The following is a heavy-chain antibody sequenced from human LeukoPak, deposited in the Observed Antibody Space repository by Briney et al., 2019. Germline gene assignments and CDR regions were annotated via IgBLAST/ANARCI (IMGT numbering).Heavy chain of an antibody. J-gene: IGHJ6*03. V-gene: IGHV4-34*01. CDR2: INHSGST. Sequence: SETLSLTCAVYGGTFSGYYWSWIRQPPGKGLEWIGEINHSGSTNYNPSLKSRVTISVDTTKNQFSLKLSSVNAADTAVYYCARQKYFDWTRYYYYMDVWGKGTTVTISS. CDR3: ARQKYFDWTRYYYYMDV. D-gene: IGHD3-9*01. CDR1: GGTFSGYY.